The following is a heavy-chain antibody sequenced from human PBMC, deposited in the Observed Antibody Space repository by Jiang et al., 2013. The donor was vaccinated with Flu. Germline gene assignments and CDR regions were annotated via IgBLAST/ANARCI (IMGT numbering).Heavy chain of an antibody. J-gene: IGHJ4*02. CDR1: GYNFIDYA. D-gene: IGHD3-3*01. Sequence: VNISCRASGYNFIDYAIHWVRQAPGQRPEWMGWISLATGNTKYSQSFQGRVTLTSDTSASTVYMELSSLTFEDTAVFYCAKGVDSAGHYYTLDDWGQGTLVAVSS. CDR3: AKGVDSAGHYYTLDD. V-gene: IGHV1-3*01. CDR2: ISLATGNT.